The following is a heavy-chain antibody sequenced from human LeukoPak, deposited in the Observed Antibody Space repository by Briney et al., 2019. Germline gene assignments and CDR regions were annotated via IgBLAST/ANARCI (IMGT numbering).Heavy chain of an antibody. J-gene: IGHJ4*02. CDR3: AKIGGYCSSTSCYSNY. V-gene: IGHV3-30*18. D-gene: IGHD2-2*01. Sequence: GGSLRLSYAASGFTFSSYGMHWVRQAPGKGLEWVAVISYDGSNKYYADSVKGRFTISRDNSKNTLYLQMNSLRAEDTAVYHCAKIGGYCSSTSCYSNYWGQGTLVTVSS. CDR1: GFTFSSYG. CDR2: ISYDGSNK.